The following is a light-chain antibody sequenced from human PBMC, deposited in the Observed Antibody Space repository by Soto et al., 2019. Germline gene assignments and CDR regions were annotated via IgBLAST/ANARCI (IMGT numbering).Light chain of an antibody. Sequence: DIQMTQSPSSLSASVGDRFTITCRASQSISTYLIWYQQKPGKAPKLLIYATSSLQSGVPSRFSGSGSGTDFTLTISSLQPEDFATYYCQQSYSTPPGTFGQGTKVDI. CDR2: ATS. V-gene: IGKV1-39*01. J-gene: IGKJ1*01. CDR3: QQSYSTPPGT. CDR1: QSISTY.